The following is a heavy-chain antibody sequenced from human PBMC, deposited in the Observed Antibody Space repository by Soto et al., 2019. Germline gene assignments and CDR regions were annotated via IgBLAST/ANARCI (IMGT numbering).Heavy chain of an antibody. CDR1: GFTFSNYA. V-gene: IGHV3-23*01. CDR2: ISNSGGST. D-gene: IGHD6-13*01. CDR3: AKDRKWSIAAAGRAFDY. J-gene: IGHJ4*02. Sequence: EVQLLESGGGLVQPGGSLRLSCEVSGFTFSNYAMSWVRQAPGKGLEWVSAISNSGGSTYYADSVKGRFTISRDNSKNTVYLQMNSLRAEDTAVYYCAKDRKWSIAAAGRAFDYWGQGTLVTVSS.